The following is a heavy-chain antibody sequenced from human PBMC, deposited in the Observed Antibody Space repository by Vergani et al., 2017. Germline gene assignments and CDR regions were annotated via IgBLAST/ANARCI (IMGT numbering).Heavy chain of an antibody. V-gene: IGHV4-59*01. CDR1: GGSISSYY. CDR2: IYYSGST. CDR3: ARSFWSGYSPPGYNWFDP. J-gene: IGHJ5*02. D-gene: IGHD3-3*01. Sequence: QVQLQESGPGLVKPSETLSLTCTVSGGSISSYYWSWIRQPPGKGLEWIGYIYYSGSTNYNPSLMSRVTISVDTSKNQFSLKLSSVTAADTAVYYCARSFWSGYSPPGYNWFDPWGQGTLVTVSS.